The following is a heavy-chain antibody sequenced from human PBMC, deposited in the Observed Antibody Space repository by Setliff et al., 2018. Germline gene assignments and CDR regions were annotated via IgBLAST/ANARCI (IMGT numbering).Heavy chain of an antibody. CDR2: VYYTGNT. CDR1: GGSIMNYF. Sequence: SETLSLTCTVSGGSIMNYFWSWIRQPPGKGLEWVGYVYYTGNTNYNPSLKSRLTISVDPSKNQASLELKSATTADTAVYYCARLNFWSGFWYFTLWGQGTPVTVSS. J-gene: IGHJ4*02. V-gene: IGHV4-59*01. CDR3: ARLNFWSGFWYFTL. D-gene: IGHD3-3*01.